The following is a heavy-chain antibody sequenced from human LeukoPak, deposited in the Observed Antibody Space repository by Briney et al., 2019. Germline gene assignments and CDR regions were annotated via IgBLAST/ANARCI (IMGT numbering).Heavy chain of an antibody. V-gene: IGHV1-69*01. D-gene: IGHD3-22*01. CDR2: IIPIFGTA. CDR1: GGTFSSYA. Sequence: GSSVKVSCKASGGTFSSYAISWVRQAPGQGLEWMGGIIPIFGTANYAQKFQGRVTITADESTSTAYMELSSLRSEDTAVYYCARTDSSGYYISSSFDYWGQGTLVTVSS. CDR3: ARTDSSGYYISSSFDY. J-gene: IGHJ4*02.